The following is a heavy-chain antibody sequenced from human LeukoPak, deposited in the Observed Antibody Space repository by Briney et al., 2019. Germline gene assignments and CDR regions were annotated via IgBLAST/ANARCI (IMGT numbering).Heavy chain of an antibody. D-gene: IGHD3-10*01. CDR3: AKDIYGSGSYHDAFDI. Sequence: PGRSLRLSCAASGFTFDDYAMHWVRQAPGKGLEWVSGISWNSGSIGYADSVKGRFTISRDNAKNSLYLQMNSLRAEDTALYYCAKDIYGSGSYHDAFDIWGQGTMVTVSS. J-gene: IGHJ3*02. V-gene: IGHV3-9*01. CDR1: GFTFDDYA. CDR2: ISWNSGSI.